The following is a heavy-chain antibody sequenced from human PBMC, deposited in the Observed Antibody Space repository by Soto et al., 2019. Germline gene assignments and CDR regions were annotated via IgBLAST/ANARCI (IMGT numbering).Heavy chain of an antibody. V-gene: IGHV1-18*01. D-gene: IGHD2-2*01. Sequence: ASVKVSCKTSGYTFSNYGITWVRQAPGQPLEWLGWISLYSDGTNYAQKFQGRVSMTTDTSTTTAYMELRNLRSDDTAVYYCARVVPGAEDWFGPWGQGTLVTVSS. CDR3: ARVVPGAEDWFGP. J-gene: IGHJ5*02. CDR1: GYTFSNYG. CDR2: ISLYSDGT.